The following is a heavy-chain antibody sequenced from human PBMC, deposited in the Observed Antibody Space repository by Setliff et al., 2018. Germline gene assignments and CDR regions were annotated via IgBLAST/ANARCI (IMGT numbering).Heavy chain of an antibody. CDR3: AREQWLDPPGYYYMDV. D-gene: IGHD6-19*01. CDR2: IYPSGST. CDR1: GGSISSYY. Sequence: SETLSLTCTVPGGSISSYYWSWIRQPAGKGLEWIGRIYPSGSTNYNPSLKSRVTMSIDTSKNQFSLKLNSVTAADMAVYYCAREQWLDPPGYYYMDVWAKGTTVTVSS. V-gene: IGHV4-4*07. J-gene: IGHJ6*03.